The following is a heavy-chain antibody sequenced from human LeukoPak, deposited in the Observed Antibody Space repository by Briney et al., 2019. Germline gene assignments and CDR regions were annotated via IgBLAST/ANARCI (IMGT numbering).Heavy chain of an antibody. CDR2: IYHSGST. CDR3: ARGPDSSGYYYFDY. Sequence: SETLSLTCTVSGGSISSGDYYWSWIRQPPGKGLEWIGYIYHSGSTHFNPSLKSRVTISVDTSKNQFSLKLSSVTAADTAVYFCARGPDSSGYYYFDYWGQGTLVTVSS. V-gene: IGHV4-30-4*01. CDR1: GGSISSGDYY. D-gene: IGHD3-22*01. J-gene: IGHJ4*02.